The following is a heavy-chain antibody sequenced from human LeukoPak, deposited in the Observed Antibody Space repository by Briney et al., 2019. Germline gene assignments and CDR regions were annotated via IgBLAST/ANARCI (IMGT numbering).Heavy chain of an antibody. D-gene: IGHD3-22*01. J-gene: IGHJ4*02. CDR2: IIPIFGTA. Sequence: SVKVSCKASGGTFSSYAISWVRQAPGQGLEWMGGIIPIFGTANYAQKFQGRVTITTDESTSTAYMELSSLRSEDTAAYYCARAYYESSAYRHAVYFDYWGQGTLVTVSS. CDR3: ARAYYESSAYRHAVYFDY. CDR1: GGTFSSYA. V-gene: IGHV1-69*05.